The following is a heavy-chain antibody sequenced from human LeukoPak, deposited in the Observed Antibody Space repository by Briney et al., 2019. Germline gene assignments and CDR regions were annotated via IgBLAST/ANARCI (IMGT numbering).Heavy chain of an antibody. CDR3: ARGGALGDFWSGYSPAEYFQH. CDR1: GGSFSGYY. V-gene: IGHV4-34*01. J-gene: IGHJ1*01. CDR2: INHSGST. Sequence: SETLSLTCAVSGGSFSGYYWSWIRQPPGKGLEWIGEINHSGSTNYNPSLKSRVTISVDTSKNQFSLKLSSVTAADTAVYYCARGGALGDFWSGYSPAEYFQHWGQGTLVTVSS. D-gene: IGHD3-3*01.